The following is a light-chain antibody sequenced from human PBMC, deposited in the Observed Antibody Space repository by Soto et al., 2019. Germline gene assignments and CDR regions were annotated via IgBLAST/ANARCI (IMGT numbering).Light chain of an antibody. Sequence: EIVLTQSPATLSLSPGERATLSCRASQSVSSYLAWYQQKPGQAPRLLIYDASSRATGIPARFSGSGSGTDFTLPISSLEPEDFVVYYCQQRSNWPPVFTFGPGTKVDIK. J-gene: IGKJ3*01. CDR3: QQRSNWPPVFT. V-gene: IGKV3-11*01. CDR1: QSVSSY. CDR2: DAS.